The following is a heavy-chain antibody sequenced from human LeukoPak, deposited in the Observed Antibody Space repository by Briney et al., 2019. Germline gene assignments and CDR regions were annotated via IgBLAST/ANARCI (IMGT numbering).Heavy chain of an antibody. CDR1: GFTFSSYA. V-gene: IGHV3-23*01. J-gene: IGHJ5*02. CDR2: ISGSGGNT. Sequence: GGSLRLSCAASGFTFSSYAMSWVRQAPGKGLEWVSAISGSGGNTYYADSVKGRFTISRDNSKNTLYLQMNSLRAEDTAVYYCAKDNDFWSGYNTPRFDPWGQGTLVTVSS. CDR3: AKDNDFWSGYNTPRFDP. D-gene: IGHD3-3*01.